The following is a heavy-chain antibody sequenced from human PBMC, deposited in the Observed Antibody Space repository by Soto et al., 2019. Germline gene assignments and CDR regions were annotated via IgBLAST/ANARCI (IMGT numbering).Heavy chain of an antibody. CDR2: IYSGGST. D-gene: IGHD6-19*01. V-gene: IGHV3-66*01. J-gene: IGHJ4*02. CDR3: ARDLLAVAGNRDY. Sequence: GGSLRLSCAASGFTVSSNYMSWVRQAPGKGLEWVSVIYSGGSTYYADSVKGRFTISRDNSKNTLYLQMNSLRAEDTAVYYCARDLLAVAGNRDYWGQGTLVTVSS. CDR1: GFTVSSNY.